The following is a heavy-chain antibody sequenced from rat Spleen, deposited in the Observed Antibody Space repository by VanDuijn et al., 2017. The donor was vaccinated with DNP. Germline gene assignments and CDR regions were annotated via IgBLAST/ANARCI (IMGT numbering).Heavy chain of an antibody. CDR1: GYSISRTY. J-gene: IGHJ2*01. V-gene: IGHV3-1*01. CDR3: ARDHYSAPPFDY. Sequence: EVQLQESGPGLLKPSQSLSLTCSVTGYSISRTYWGWFRKFPGNKMEWIGHISYSGSTSYNPSLKSRISITRDTSKNQFFLQLNSVTTEDTATYYCARDHYSAPPFDYWGQGVMVTVSS. D-gene: IGHD1-1*01. CDR2: ISYSGST.